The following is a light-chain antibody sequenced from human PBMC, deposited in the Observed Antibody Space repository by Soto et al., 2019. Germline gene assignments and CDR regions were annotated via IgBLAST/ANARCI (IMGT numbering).Light chain of an antibody. CDR2: ATS. J-gene: IGKJ1*01. CDR1: QSISSY. Sequence: DIQMTQSPSSLSASVGDRVTITCRASQSISSYLAWFQQQPGTAPKPLIYATSTLHSGVPSRFTGSGSGTEFTLTITSLQPEDFVTYYCQQYNSYPWTFGQGTKVDI. CDR3: QQYNSYPWT. V-gene: IGKV1-16*01.